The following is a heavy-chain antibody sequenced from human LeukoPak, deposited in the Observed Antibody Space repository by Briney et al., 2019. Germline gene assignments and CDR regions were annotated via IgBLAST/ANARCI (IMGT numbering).Heavy chain of an antibody. CDR1: GGSISSSSYF. CDR3: ARARGYSYPWYGY. D-gene: IGHD5-18*01. J-gene: IGHJ4*02. CDR2: IYYSGST. V-gene: IGHV4-39*01. Sequence: SETLSLTCTVSGGSISSSSYFWGWIRQPPGKGLEWIGSIYYSGSTYYNPSLKSRVTISVDMSKNQFSMKLSSVTAADTAVYYCARARGYSYPWYGYWGQGTLVTVSS.